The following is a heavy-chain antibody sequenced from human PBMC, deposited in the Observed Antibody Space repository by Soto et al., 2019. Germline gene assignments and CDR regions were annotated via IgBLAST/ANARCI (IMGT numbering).Heavy chain of an antibody. D-gene: IGHD2-15*01. Sequence: GGSLRLSXAASGFTFSGSAMHWVRQASGKGLEWVGRIRSKANSYATAYAASVKGRFTISRDDSKNTAYLQMNSLKTEDTAVYYCTGRYCSGGSGNYYYYGMDVWGQGTTVTVSS. CDR1: GFTFSGSA. J-gene: IGHJ6*02. CDR3: TGRYCSGGSGNYYYYGMDV. V-gene: IGHV3-73*01. CDR2: IRSKANSYAT.